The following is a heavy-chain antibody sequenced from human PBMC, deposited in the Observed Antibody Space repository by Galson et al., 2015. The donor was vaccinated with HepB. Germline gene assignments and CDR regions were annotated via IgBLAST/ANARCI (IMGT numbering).Heavy chain of an antibody. D-gene: IGHD2-2*01. J-gene: IGHJ6*02. CDR1: GFTFSSYA. CDR3: ARADDIVVVPAHRNYYYGMDV. Sequence: SLRLSCAASGFTFSSYAMHWVRQAPGKGLEWVAVISYDGSNKYYADSVKGRFTISRDNSKNTLYLQMNSLRAEDTAVYYCARADDIVVVPAHRNYYYGMDVWGQGTTVTVSS. CDR2: ISYDGSNK. V-gene: IGHV3-30-3*01.